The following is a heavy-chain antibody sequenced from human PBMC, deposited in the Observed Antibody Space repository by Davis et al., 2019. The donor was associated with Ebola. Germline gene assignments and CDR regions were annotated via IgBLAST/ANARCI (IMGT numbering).Heavy chain of an antibody. V-gene: IGHV3-23*01. D-gene: IGHD3-22*01. CDR1: GFTFNHYD. CDR3: ARSDDGSGYYYAENAFDI. J-gene: IGHJ3*02. CDR2: IGGDGYSR. Sequence: GGSLRLSCAASGFTFNHYDMSWVRQAPGRGLEWVAAIGGDGYSRFYSGSVKGRFTIFRDNSKNTLYLQMNSLRAEDTAVYYCARSDDGSGYYYAENAFDIWGQGTLVTVSS.